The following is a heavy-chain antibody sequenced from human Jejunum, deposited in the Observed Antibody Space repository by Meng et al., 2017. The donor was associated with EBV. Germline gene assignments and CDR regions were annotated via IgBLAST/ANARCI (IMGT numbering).Heavy chain of an antibody. J-gene: IGHJ4*02. V-gene: IGHV4-61*01. CDR1: GGSVSTASYY. Sequence: LQRPGPGLVRPSETLSLTFTVSGGSVSTASYYWSWIRQSPGKGLEWIGYIYYSGNTNYNPSLKSRATITVDTSKNQFSLKLSSVTAADTAVYYCARVVDYYERSGYPDFWGQGTLVTVSS. CDR3: ARVVDYYERSGYPDF. CDR2: IYYSGNT. D-gene: IGHD3-22*01.